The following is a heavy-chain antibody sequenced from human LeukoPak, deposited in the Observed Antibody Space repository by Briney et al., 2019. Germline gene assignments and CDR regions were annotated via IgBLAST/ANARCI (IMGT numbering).Heavy chain of an antibody. Sequence: GGSLRLSCAASGFTVSSNYMSWVRQAPGKGLEWVSVIYSGGSTYYADSVKSRFTISRHNSKNTLYLQMTSLRAEDTAVYYCARDRLSLLSADSSGYVDAFDIWGQGTMVTVSS. V-gene: IGHV3-53*04. CDR3: ARDRLSLLSADSSGYVDAFDI. D-gene: IGHD3-22*01. J-gene: IGHJ3*02. CDR2: IYSGGST. CDR1: GFTVSSNY.